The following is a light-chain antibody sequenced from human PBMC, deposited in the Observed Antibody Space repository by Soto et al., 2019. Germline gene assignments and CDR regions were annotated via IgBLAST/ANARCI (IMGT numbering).Light chain of an antibody. Sequence: DIQMTQSPSSLSASVGDRVTITCRASQSISSYLNWYQQKPGKAPKLLIYAASSLQSGVPSRFSASGSGTDFTLKISSMQTEDVATYYCQQSYSTPKKFGQGTKV. CDR2: AAS. CDR1: QSISSY. CDR3: QQSYSTPKK. J-gene: IGKJ1*01. V-gene: IGKV1-39*01.